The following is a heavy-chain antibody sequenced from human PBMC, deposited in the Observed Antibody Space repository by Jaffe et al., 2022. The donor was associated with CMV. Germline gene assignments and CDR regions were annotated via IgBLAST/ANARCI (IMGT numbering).Heavy chain of an antibody. Sequence: QVQLVESGGGLVRPGESLRLSCAASGFTFSDYYMSWIRQAPGKGLEWVSYISSTGSSIYYAESVKGRFTISRDNGENSLYLQMNSLRAEDTAVYYCAREWGGVGVPRIDPWGQGTLVTVSS. CDR1: GFTFSDYY. CDR2: ISSTGSSI. V-gene: IGHV3-11*01. J-gene: IGHJ5*02. CDR3: AREWGGVGVPRIDP. D-gene: IGHD2-2*01.